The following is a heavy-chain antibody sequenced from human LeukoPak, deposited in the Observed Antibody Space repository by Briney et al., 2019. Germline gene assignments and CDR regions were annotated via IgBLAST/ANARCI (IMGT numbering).Heavy chain of an antibody. CDR3: AREAPYGDDHYYYMDV. V-gene: IGHV3-21*04. Sequence: GGSLRLSCAASGFTFSSYSMNWVRQAPGKGLEWVSSISSSSSYIFYADSVKGRFTISRDNAKNSLYLQMNSLRAEDTAVYYCAREAPYGDDHYYYMDVWGKGTTVTISS. CDR1: GFTFSSYS. CDR2: ISSSSSYI. D-gene: IGHD4-17*01. J-gene: IGHJ6*03.